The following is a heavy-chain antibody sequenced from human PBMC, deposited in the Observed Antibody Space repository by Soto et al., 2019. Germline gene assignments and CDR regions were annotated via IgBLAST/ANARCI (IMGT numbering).Heavy chain of an antibody. D-gene: IGHD2-2*01. CDR3: AAAVPAAISYFDY. CDR1: GFTFSSYG. J-gene: IGHJ4*02. Sequence: QVQLVESGGGVVQPGRSLRLSCAASGFTFSSYGMHWVRQAPGMGLEWVAVISYDGSNKYYADSVKGRFTISRDNSKNTLYLQMNSLRAEDTAVYYCAAAVPAAISYFDYWGQGTLVTVSS. CDR2: ISYDGSNK. V-gene: IGHV3-30*03.